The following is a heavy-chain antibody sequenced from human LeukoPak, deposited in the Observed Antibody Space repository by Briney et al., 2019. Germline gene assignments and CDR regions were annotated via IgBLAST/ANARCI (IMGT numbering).Heavy chain of an antibody. V-gene: IGHV4-39*01. D-gene: IGHD3-3*01. CDR3: ARGANLITIFGVVTYYFDY. J-gene: IGHJ4*02. Sequence: SETLSLTCTVSGGSISSSSYYWGWIRQPPGKGLEWIGSIYYSGSTYYNPSLKSRVTISVDTSKNQFSLKLSSVTAADTAVYYCARGANLITIFGVVTYYFDYWGQGTLVTVSS. CDR1: GGSISSSSYY. CDR2: IYYSGST.